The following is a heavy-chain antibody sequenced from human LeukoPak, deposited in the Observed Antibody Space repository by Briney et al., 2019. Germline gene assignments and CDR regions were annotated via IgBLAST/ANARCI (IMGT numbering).Heavy chain of an antibody. CDR3: ARVGSSSFFDY. J-gene: IGHJ4*02. Sequence: GGSLRLSCAASGFTFSNYEMTWVRDATGKALEWVSYISRSGSTIHSADSVEGRLTISRDNDTNSLYLQMNSLRAEDTAVYYGARVGSSSFFDYWGQGTLVTISS. CDR2: ISRSGSTI. V-gene: IGHV3-48*03. D-gene: IGHD6-6*01. CDR1: GFTFSNYE.